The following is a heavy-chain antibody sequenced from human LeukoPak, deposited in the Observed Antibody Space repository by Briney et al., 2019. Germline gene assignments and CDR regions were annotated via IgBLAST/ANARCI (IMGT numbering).Heavy chain of an antibody. D-gene: IGHD1-26*01. CDR1: GGSISSSSYY. CDR3: ERSVGAIPNLDY. V-gene: IGHV4-39*01. Sequence: SETLSLTCAVSGGSISSSSYYWGWIRQPPGKGLEWIGSIYYSGSTYYNPSLKSRVTISVDTSKNQFSLKLSSVTAAATAVYYCERSVGAIPNLDYWGQGTLVTVSS. CDR2: IYYSGST. J-gene: IGHJ4*02.